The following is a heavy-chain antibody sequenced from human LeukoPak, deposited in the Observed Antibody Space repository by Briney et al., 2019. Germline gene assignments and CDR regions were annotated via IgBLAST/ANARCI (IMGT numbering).Heavy chain of an antibody. J-gene: IGHJ4*02. CDR2: INPNNGDT. CDR3: ARDPSRPLYCSSTSCNDY. Sequence: ASVKVSCKASGYFFTGYYLQWVRQAPGQGLEWMGWINPNNGDTKYAQNFQGRVTITRDTSINTAYMELNRLRSDDTAVYYCARDPSRPLYCSSTSCNDYWGQGTLVTVSS. D-gene: IGHD2-2*01. V-gene: IGHV1-2*02. CDR1: GYFFTGYY.